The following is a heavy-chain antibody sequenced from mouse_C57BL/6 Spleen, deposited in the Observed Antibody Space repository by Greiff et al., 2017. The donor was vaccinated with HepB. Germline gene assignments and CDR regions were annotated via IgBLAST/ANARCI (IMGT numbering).Heavy chain of an antibody. CDR2: IHPNSGST. J-gene: IGHJ1*03. V-gene: IGHV1-64*01. Sequence: QVHVKQPGAELVKPGASVKLSRKASGYTFTSYWMHWVKQRPGQGLEWIGMIHPNSGSTNYNEKFKSKATLTVDKSSSTAYMQLSSLTSEDSAVYYCARYPYGSSFLWYFDVWGTGTTVTVSS. CDR1: GYTFTSYW. D-gene: IGHD1-1*01. CDR3: ARYPYGSSFLWYFDV.